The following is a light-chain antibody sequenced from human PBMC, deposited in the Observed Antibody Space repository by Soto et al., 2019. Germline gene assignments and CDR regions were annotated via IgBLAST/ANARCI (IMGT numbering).Light chain of an antibody. Sequence: EIVLTQSPATLSLSPGERATLSCRASQTISSSYLAWYLQKPGQAPRLLIYGSSTRATGIADRFSGGGSGTDFTLTISRLEPEDFAVYYCQYYASSPTWTFGQGTKVDIK. CDR3: QYYASSPTWT. CDR1: QTISSSY. J-gene: IGKJ1*01. CDR2: GSS. V-gene: IGKV3-20*01.